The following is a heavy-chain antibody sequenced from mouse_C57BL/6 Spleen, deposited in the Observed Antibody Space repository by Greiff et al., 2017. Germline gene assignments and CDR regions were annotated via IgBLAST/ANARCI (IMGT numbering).Heavy chain of an antibody. CDR1: GYTFTDYY. V-gene: IGHV1-19*01. J-gene: IGHJ2*01. CDR2: INPYNGGT. CDR3: ARSGYDYGGIGY. D-gene: IGHD2-4*01. Sequence: VQLKQSGPVLVKPGASVKMSCKASGYTFTDYYMNWVKQSHGKSLEWIGVINPYNGGTSYNQKFKGKATLTVDKSSSTAYMELNSLTSEDSAVYYCARSGYDYGGIGYWGQGTTLTVSS.